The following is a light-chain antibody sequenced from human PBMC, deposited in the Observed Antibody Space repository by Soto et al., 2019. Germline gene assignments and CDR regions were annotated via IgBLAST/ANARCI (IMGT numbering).Light chain of an antibody. CDR2: EDT. CDR1: SSDVGSYNL. Sequence: QSALTQPASVSGSPGQSITISCTGTSSDVGSYNLVSWYQQLPGKAPKLMIYEDTKRPSGVSNRFSGSKSGNTASLTISGLRAEDEGDYHCYSYAGGSTWVFGGGTKLTVL. V-gene: IGLV2-23*01. J-gene: IGLJ3*02. CDR3: YSYAGGSTWV.